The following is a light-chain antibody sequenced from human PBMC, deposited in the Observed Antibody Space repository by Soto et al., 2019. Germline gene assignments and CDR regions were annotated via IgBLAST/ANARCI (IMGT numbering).Light chain of an antibody. CDR2: DAS. Sequence: EIVLTQSPATLSLSPGERATLSCRASQSVSSYLAWYQQKPGQAPRLLIYDASNRATGIPARFSGSGSGTAITLTISSLEPEDFAVYYCQQRSNWPRTFGPGTKVDIK. CDR1: QSVSSY. V-gene: IGKV3-11*01. CDR3: QQRSNWPRT. J-gene: IGKJ3*01.